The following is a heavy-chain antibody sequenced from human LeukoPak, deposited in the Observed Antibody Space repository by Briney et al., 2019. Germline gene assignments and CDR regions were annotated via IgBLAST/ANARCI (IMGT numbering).Heavy chain of an antibody. J-gene: IGHJ4*02. CDR1: GFTVSSNY. V-gene: IGHV3-53*01. CDR2: IYSGVNT. CDR3: ARDLSY. Sequence: GGSLRLSCAASGFTVSSNYMSWVRQAPGKGLELVAVIYSGVNTYYADSVKGRFTISRDNYKNTLYLQMNSLRGEDTAVYYCARDLSYWGQGTLVTVSS.